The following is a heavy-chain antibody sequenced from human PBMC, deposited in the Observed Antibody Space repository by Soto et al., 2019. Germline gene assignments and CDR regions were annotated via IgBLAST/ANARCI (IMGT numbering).Heavy chain of an antibody. V-gene: IGHV3-11*01. CDR2: ISSSGSTI. J-gene: IGHJ4*02. Sequence: PGGYLRLSCAASGFTFSDYYMSWIRQAPGKGLEWVSYISSSGSTIYYADSVKGRFTISRDNAKNSLYLQMNSLRAEDTAVYYCARDVSPSIMITFGGAGYWGQGTLVTVSS. CDR3: ARDVSPSIMITFGGAGY. CDR1: GFTFSDYY. D-gene: IGHD3-16*01.